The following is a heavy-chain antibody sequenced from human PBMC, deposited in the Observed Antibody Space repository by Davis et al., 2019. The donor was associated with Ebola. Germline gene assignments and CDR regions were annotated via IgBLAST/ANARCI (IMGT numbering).Heavy chain of an antibody. D-gene: IGHD3-16*01. CDR2: IYYTGTT. CDR3: ARVGAATGGELDY. J-gene: IGHJ4*02. CDR1: GVSIESYY. V-gene: IGHV4-59*01. Sequence: MPSETLSLTCNVSGVSIESYYWSWIRQPPGKGLEWIGKIYYTGTTNYNPSLQSRVTISMDTSKNQFFLKLNYMTVADTAVYYCARVGAATGGELDYWGQGSLVTVSS.